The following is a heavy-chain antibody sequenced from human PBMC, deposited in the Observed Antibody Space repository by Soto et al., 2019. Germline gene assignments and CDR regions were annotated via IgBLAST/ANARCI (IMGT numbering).Heavy chain of an antibody. CDR2: ISWNSGNI. J-gene: IGHJ6*03. Sequence: EVQLVESGGGLVQPGRSLRLSCAASGFTFDDYAMHWVRQAPGKGLEWVSGISWNSGNIGYADSVRGRFTISRDNAKSSLYLQMNSLKTEDTAFYYCARDSSAAIYYLYHMDVWGKGTTVTVSS. D-gene: IGHD2-2*01. V-gene: IGHV3-9*01. CDR1: GFTFDDYA. CDR3: ARDSSAAIYYLYHMDV.